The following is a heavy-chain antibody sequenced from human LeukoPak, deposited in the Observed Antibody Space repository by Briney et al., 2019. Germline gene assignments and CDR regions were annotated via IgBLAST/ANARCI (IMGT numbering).Heavy chain of an antibody. CDR3: ARLIPFTETLKWQAHHIPAYYFDY. Sequence: PSETLSLTCTVSGGSISSSSYYWGWIRQPPGKGLEWIGSIYYSGSTYYNPSLKSRVTISVDTSKNQFSLKLSSVTAADTAVYYCARLIPFTETLKWQAHHIPAYYFDYWGQGTLVTVSS. J-gene: IGHJ4*02. CDR2: IYYSGST. D-gene: IGHD2-21*01. V-gene: IGHV4-39*07. CDR1: GGSISSSSYY.